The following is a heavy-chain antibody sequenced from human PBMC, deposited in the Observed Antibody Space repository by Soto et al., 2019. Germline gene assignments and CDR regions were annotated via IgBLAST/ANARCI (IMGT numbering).Heavy chain of an antibody. CDR1: GGTFSSYA. D-gene: IGHD3-16*02. CDR2: IIPIFGTA. J-gene: IGHJ4*02. CDR3: ARGLSLWPISYFDY. V-gene: IGHV1-69*01. Sequence: QVQLVQSGAEVKKPGSSVKVSCKASGGTFSSYAISWVRQAPGQGLEWMGGIIPIFGTANYAQKFQGRVTITADESTSRAYWELSCLRTEDTAVYYCARGLSLWPISYFDYWGQGTLVTVSS.